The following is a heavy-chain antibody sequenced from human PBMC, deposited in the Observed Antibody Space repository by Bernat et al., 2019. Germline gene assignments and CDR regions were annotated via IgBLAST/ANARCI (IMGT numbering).Heavy chain of an antibody. J-gene: IGHJ5*02. Sequence: EVQLAQSGAEVKKPGESLKISCKGSGYSFTNHWIAWVRQMPGKGPEWMGIIYPGDSEIRYSPSFQGQVTISADKSISTAFLQWNSLKASDSGKYYCARASDYGDYSDGNWFDPWGQGTLVTVSP. V-gene: IGHV5-51*01. CDR1: GYSFTNHW. CDR2: IYPGDSEI. CDR3: ARASDYGDYSDGNWFDP. D-gene: IGHD4-17*01.